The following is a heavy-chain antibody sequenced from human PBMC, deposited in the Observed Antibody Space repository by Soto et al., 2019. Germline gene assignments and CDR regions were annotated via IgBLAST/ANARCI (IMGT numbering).Heavy chain of an antibody. CDR3: ARVEEDPGITGTTNWFDP. Sequence: QVQLQESGPGLVKPSQTLSLTCTVSGGSISSGDYYWSRIRQPPGKGLEWIGYIYYSGSTYYNPSLKSRVTISVDTSKNQFSLKLSSVTAADTAVYYCARVEEDPGITGTTNWFDPWGQGTLVTVSS. CDR2: IYYSGST. CDR1: GGSISSGDYY. V-gene: IGHV4-30-4*01. J-gene: IGHJ5*02. D-gene: IGHD1-7*01.